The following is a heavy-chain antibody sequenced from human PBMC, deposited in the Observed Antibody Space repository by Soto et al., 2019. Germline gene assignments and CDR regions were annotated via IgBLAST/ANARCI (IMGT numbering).Heavy chain of an antibody. J-gene: IGHJ4*02. V-gene: IGHV3-48*02. CDR3: ARAHLYDSRASLDY. Sequence: GGSLRLSCAASGFTYSFYSLTWVRQAPGKGLEWLSYISSISSTIYYADSVRGRFTISRDNANNSLYLQMNTLRDEDSAVYYCARAHLYDSRASLDYWGPGTLVTVSS. CDR1: GFTYSFYS. D-gene: IGHD3-22*01. CDR2: ISSISSTI.